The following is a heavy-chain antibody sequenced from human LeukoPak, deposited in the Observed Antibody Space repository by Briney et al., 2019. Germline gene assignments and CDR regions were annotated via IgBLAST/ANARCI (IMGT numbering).Heavy chain of an antibody. CDR2: FDPEDGEI. V-gene: IGHV1-24*01. Sequence: ASVKVSCKVSGYTLTELSMHWVRQAPGKGLEWVGGFDPEDGEIIYAQKFQGRVTMTEDTSTDTVYMELSRLRSEDTAVYYCARGHVAAAGTGAHFDYWGQGTLVTVSS. J-gene: IGHJ4*02. D-gene: IGHD6-13*01. CDR1: GYTLTELS. CDR3: ARGHVAAAGTGAHFDY.